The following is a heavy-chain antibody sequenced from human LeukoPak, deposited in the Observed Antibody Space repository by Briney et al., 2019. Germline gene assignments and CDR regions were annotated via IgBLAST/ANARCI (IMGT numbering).Heavy chain of an antibody. V-gene: IGHV1-8*03. CDR1: GYTFTSYD. D-gene: IGHD1-26*01. Sequence: ASVKVSCKASGYTFTSYDINWVRQATGQGLEWMGWMNPNSGNTGYAQKFQGRVTITRNTSISTAYMELSSLRSEDTAVYYCARGVGALGLNRFDPWGQGTLVTVSS. CDR3: ARGVGALGLNRFDP. CDR2: MNPNSGNT. J-gene: IGHJ5*02.